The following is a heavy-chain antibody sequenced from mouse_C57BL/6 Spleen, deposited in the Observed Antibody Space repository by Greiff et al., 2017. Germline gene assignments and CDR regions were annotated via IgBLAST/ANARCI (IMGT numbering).Heavy chain of an antibody. CDR1: GFNIKDYY. D-gene: IGHD1-1*01. CDR2: IDPEDGDT. CDR3: TSKDYGSSDY. Sequence: VQLKQSGAELVRPGASVKLSCTASGFNIKDYYMHWVKQRPEQGLEWIGRIDPEDGDTESAPKFQGKATMTADTSSNTAYLQLSSLTSEDTAVYYCTSKDYGSSDYWGQGTTLTVSS. J-gene: IGHJ2*01. V-gene: IGHV14-1*01.